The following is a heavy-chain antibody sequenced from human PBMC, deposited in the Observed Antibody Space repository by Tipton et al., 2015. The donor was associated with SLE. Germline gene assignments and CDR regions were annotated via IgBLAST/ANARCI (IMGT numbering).Heavy chain of an antibody. CDR2: INHSGST. D-gene: IGHD2-2*01. J-gene: IGHJ6*03. Sequence: TLSLTCAVYGGSFSGYYWSWIRQPPGKGLEWIGEINHSGSTNYNPSLKSRVTISVDTSKNQFSLKLSSVTAAHTTVYYCAREGVGYQLFPDYYYYYMDVWGKGTTVTVSS. V-gene: IGHV4-34*01. CDR3: AREGVGYQLFPDYYYYYMDV. CDR1: GGSFSGYY.